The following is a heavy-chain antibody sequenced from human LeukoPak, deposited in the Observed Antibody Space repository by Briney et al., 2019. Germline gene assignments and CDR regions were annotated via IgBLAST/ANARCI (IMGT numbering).Heavy chain of an antibody. CDR2: TSSSSSYI. CDR1: GFTFSSYS. CDR3: AGRRQIAVAGGDWFDP. V-gene: IGHV3-21*01. Sequence: GGSLRLSCAASGFTFSSYSMNWLRQAPGKGLEWVSSTSSSSSYIYYADSVKGRFTISRDNAKNSLYLQMNSLRAGDTAVYYCAGRRQIAVAGGDWFDPWGQGTLVTVSS. J-gene: IGHJ5*02. D-gene: IGHD6-19*01.